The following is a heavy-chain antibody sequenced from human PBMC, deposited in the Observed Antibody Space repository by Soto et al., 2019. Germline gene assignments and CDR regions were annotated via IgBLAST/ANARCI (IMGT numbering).Heavy chain of an antibody. V-gene: IGHV3-13*05. CDR3: ARTDRDFYGLDV. CDR2: ISAAGDP. J-gene: IGHJ6*02. Sequence: EVQLVESGGGLVQPGGSLRLSCEASGFTFRNYDMHWVRQGTGKGLEWVSGISAAGDPDYADSVEGRFTISRENAQNSVFLQMNSLRVGDTAVYYCARTDRDFYGLDVWCQGTTVIVSS. CDR1: GFTFRNYD.